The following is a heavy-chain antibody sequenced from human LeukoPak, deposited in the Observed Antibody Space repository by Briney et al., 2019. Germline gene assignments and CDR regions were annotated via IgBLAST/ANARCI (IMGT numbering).Heavy chain of an antibody. V-gene: IGHV4-59*12. CDR2: IYYSGST. CDR1: GGSISSYY. CDR3: AREGSGWYRPLDY. Sequence: SETLSLTCTVSGGSISSYYWSWIRQPPGKGLEWIGYIYYSGSTYYNPSLKSRVTISVDTSKNQFSLKLSSVTAADTAVYYCAREGSGWYRPLDYWGQGTLVTVSS. D-gene: IGHD6-19*01. J-gene: IGHJ4*02.